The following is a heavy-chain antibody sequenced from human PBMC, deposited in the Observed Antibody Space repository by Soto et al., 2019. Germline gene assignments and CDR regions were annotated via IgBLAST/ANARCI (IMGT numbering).Heavy chain of an antibody. Sequence: QVQLVQSGAEVKKPGASVKVSCKASGYTFTSYGIGWVRQAPGQGLEWMGWISAYNGNTSYAQKLQVTVTMTTATSTSTAYMELRSLRSDDTAVYYCARGILAAAGYYYDYWGQGTLVTVSS. CDR2: ISAYNGNT. V-gene: IGHV1-18*01. D-gene: IGHD6-13*01. J-gene: IGHJ4*02. CDR3: ARGILAAAGYYYDY. CDR1: GYTFTSYG.